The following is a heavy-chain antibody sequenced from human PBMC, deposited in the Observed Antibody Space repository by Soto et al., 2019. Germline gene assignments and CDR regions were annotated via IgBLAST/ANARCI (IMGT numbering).Heavy chain of an antibody. V-gene: IGHV3-33*01. CDR2: IWYDGSNK. Sequence: QVQLVESGGGVVQPGRSLRLSCAASGFTFSSYGMHWVRQAPGKGLEWVAVIWYDGSNKYYADSVKGRFTISRDNSKNTLYLQMNSLRAEDTAVYYCARDWGDYSSGWWEYYYYYYGMDVWGQGTTVTVSS. D-gene: IGHD6-19*01. CDR3: ARDWGDYSSGWWEYYYYYYGMDV. J-gene: IGHJ6*02. CDR1: GFTFSSYG.